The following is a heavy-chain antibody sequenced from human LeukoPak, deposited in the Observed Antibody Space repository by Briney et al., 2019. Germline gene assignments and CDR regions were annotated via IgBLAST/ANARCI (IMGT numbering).Heavy chain of an antibody. CDR1: GFTFSKHG. J-gene: IGHJ4*02. Sequence: GGSLRLSCAASGFTFSKHGMHWVRQAPGKGLEWVAVISNDGRNEYYADSVKGRFTISRDNSKKTLYLQMNSLRAEDTALYYCAKDQSGNVPGYWGQGTLVTVSS. V-gene: IGHV3-30*18. CDR3: AKDQSGNVPGY. D-gene: IGHD3-10*02. CDR2: ISNDGRNE.